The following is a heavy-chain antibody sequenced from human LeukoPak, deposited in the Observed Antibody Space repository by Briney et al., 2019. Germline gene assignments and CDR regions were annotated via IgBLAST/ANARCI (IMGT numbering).Heavy chain of an antibody. D-gene: IGHD2-2*01. J-gene: IGHJ4*02. CDR1: GFTFSSYA. CDR3: ARLVFVPLDY. CDR2: INHSGST. Sequence: PGGSLRLSGAASGFTFSSYAMSWVRQAPGKGLEWIGEINHSGSTNYNPSLKSRVTISVDTSKNQFSLMLSSVTAADTAVYYCARLVFVPLDYWSQGTLVTVSS. V-gene: IGHV4-34*01.